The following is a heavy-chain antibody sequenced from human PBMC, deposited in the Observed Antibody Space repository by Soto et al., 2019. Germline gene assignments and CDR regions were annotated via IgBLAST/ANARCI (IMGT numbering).Heavy chain of an antibody. Sequence: QVQLVQSGAELKKPGASVKVSCKASGYTFTSYDINWERQATGQGLEWMGWMNPNSGNTFYAQKFQGRVTMTRNTSISTAYREVSSLRSEDTAVYYCARERAIVVVPAADYFYYGMDVWGQGTTVTVSS. J-gene: IGHJ6*02. V-gene: IGHV1-8*01. CDR1: GYTFTSYD. D-gene: IGHD2-2*01. CDR3: ARERAIVVVPAADYFYYGMDV. CDR2: MNPNSGNT.